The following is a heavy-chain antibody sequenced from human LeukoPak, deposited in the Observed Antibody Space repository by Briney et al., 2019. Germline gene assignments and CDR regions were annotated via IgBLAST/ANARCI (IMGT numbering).Heavy chain of an antibody. J-gene: IGHJ5*02. V-gene: IGHV4-31*03. CDR3: ARGGLTMRLLPPINWFDP. CDR1: RGSISSAGYY. Sequence: SETLSLTCTVSRGSISSAGYYWSWIRQHPGKGLEWIGYIYYSGSTYYNPSLKSRVTISVDTSKNQFSLKLSSVTAADTAVYYCARGGLTMRLLPPINWFDPWGQGTLVTVSS. D-gene: IGHD3-22*01. CDR2: IYYSGST.